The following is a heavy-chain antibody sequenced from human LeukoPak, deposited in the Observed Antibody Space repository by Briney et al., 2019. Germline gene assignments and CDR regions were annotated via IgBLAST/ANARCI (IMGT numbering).Heavy chain of an antibody. CDR3: ARRERIQLWLRADAFDI. J-gene: IGHJ3*02. V-gene: IGHV1-69*06. D-gene: IGHD5-18*01. Sequence: GASVKVSCKASGYTFTSYAMNWVRQAPGQGLEWMGGIIPIFGTANYAQKFQGRVTITADKSTSTAYMELSSLRSEDTAVYYCARRERIQLWLRADAFDIWGQGTMVTVSS. CDR1: GYTFTSYA. CDR2: IIPIFGTA.